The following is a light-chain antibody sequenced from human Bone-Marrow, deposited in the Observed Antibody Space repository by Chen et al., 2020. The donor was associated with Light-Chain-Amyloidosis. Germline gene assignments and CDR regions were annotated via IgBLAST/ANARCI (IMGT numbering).Light chain of an antibody. V-gene: IGKV1D-13*01. J-gene: IGKJ4*01. CDR1: QGTTTA. CDR3: QQFYNYPLT. CDR2: DAS. Sequence: AIRLTQSPSSLSASVGDRISITCRARQGTTTAVAWYQQKPGKAPNLLIYDASILESGVPSRFSGSGSGTDFTLTIRSLQPEDFATYYCQQFYNYPLTFGGGTKVEVK.